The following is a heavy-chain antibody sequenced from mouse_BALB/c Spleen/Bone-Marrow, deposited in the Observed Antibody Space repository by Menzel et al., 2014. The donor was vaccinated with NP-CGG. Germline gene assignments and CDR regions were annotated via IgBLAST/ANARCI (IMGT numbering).Heavy chain of an antibody. D-gene: IGHD2-3*01. J-gene: IGHJ3*01. Sequence: EVQGVESGGGLVQPGRSLKISCAASGFDFSGFWMGWVRLAPGKGLEWIGEINPDSRTINYSPFLKDRFIISRDNAKNTLYLHMSKVRSEDTALYYCARLGYYGGFAYWGQGTLVTVSA. CDR3: ARLGYYGGFAY. V-gene: IGHV4-1*02. CDR2: INPDSRTI. CDR1: GFDFSGFW.